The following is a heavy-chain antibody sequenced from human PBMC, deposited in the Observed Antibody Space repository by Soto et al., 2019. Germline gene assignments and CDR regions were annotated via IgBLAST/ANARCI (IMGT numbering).Heavy chain of an antibody. CDR2: LYYSGST. Sequence: SETLSLTCTVSGGSVSSFFWSWIRQPPGKGLEWIGYLYYSGSTHYSPSLKSRVTVSVDTSKNQFSLKLNSVTAADTAVYYCARVRHGWTFFDYWRQGTLVTVSS. V-gene: IGHV4-59*02. CDR1: GGSVSSFF. D-gene: IGHD6-19*01. J-gene: IGHJ4*02. CDR3: ARVRHGWTFFDY.